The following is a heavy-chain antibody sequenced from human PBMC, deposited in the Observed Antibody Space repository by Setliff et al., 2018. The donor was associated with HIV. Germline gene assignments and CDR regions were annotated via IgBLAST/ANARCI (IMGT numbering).Heavy chain of an antibody. D-gene: IGHD1-26*01. CDR1: GGSLSGYY. CDR3: AREGTYSGTYWVRRVASFDI. V-gene: IGHV4-34*01. CDR2: VSHTGST. Sequence: PSETLSLTCAVYGGSLSGYYWRWIRQPPGKGLEWIGDVSHTGSTNYNPSLKSRITISADTPKNQFSLKLSSVTAADTAVYYCAREGTYSGTYWVRRVASFDIRGQVTMVTVSS. J-gene: IGHJ3*02.